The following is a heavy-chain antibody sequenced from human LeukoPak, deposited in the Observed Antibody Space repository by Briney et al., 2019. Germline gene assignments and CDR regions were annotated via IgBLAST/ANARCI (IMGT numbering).Heavy chain of an antibody. V-gene: IGHV4-59*01. CDR2: IYYSGSS. CDR3: ARDRYPDY. Sequence: SETLSLTCNVSGGSISGYHWSWIRQPPGKGLEWLGYIYYSGSSNYNPSLKSRVTISADTSKNQFSLKLSSVTAADTAVYYCARDRYPDYWGQGTLVTVSS. CDR1: GGSISGYH. J-gene: IGHJ4*02. D-gene: IGHD1-14*01.